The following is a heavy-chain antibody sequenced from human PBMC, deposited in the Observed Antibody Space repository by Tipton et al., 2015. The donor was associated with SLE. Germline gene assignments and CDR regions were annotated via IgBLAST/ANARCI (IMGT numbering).Heavy chain of an antibody. D-gene: IGHD2/OR15-2a*01. CDR3: AIGIAVPYDY. V-gene: IGHV4-38-2*01. Sequence: LRLSCAASGFTFSNYAMNWVRQAPGKGLEWIASIHHSGNTYYNPPLKSRVTLSVDTSKNQFSLRLNSVTAADTAVYYCAIGIAVPYDYWGQGMLVTVSS. CDR2: IHHSGNT. J-gene: IGHJ4*02. CDR1: GFTFSNYA.